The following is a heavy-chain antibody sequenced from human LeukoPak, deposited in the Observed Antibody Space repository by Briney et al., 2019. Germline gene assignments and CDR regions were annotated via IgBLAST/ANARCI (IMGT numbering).Heavy chain of an antibody. CDR1: GFTFSSYW. D-gene: IGHD2-21*02. Sequence: GGSLRLSCAASGFTFSSYWMSWVRQAPGKGLEWVANIKQDGSEKYYVDSVKGRFTITRDNAKNSLYLQMNSLRAEDTAVYYCARVLTRRMGAFDMGGQGTMVTVSS. V-gene: IGHV3-7*01. J-gene: IGHJ3*02. CDR3: ARVLTRRMGAFDM. CDR2: IKQDGSEK.